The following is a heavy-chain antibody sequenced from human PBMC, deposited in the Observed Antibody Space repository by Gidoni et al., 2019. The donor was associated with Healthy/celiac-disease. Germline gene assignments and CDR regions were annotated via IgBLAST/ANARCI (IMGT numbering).Heavy chain of an antibody. D-gene: IGHD4-17*01. V-gene: IGHV5-51*03. CDR2: IYPGDSDT. CDR1: VYSFTGYW. J-gene: IGHJ4*02. CDR3: ARATTVVTADVDY. Sequence: EVQLVQSGAEVNKPGESLKISCPRSVYSFTGYWIGWVRQLPGKGLEWMGIIYPGDSDTRYSPSFQGQVNISADKYMSTAYLQWNSLKASDTAMYYCARATTVVTADVDYWGQGTLVTVSS.